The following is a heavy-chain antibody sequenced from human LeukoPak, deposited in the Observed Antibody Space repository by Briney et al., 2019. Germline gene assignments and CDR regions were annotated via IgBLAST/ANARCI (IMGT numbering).Heavy chain of an antibody. D-gene: IGHD6-19*01. CDR2: ISGSGTTT. CDR1: GFIFSTYA. V-gene: IGHV3-23*01. CDR3: AKPCYNSGWFIVY. Sequence: GGSLRLSCAASGFIFSTYAMSCVRHAPGKGLEWVSAISGSGTTTYYADSVRGRFTLSRDNSKNTLYLQMNSLRAEDTAVYSCAKPCYNSGWFIVYWGQGTLVTVSS. J-gene: IGHJ4*02.